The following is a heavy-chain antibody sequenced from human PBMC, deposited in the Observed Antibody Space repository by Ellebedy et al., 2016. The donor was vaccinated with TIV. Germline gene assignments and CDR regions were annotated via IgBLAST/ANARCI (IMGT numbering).Heavy chain of an antibody. CDR3: AREWGGGWSDGY. D-gene: IGHD1-26*01. V-gene: IGHV3-48*04. CDR2: ISSSSSAI. CDR1: GFTFSTYS. J-gene: IGHJ4*02. Sequence: GESLKISXAASGFTFSTYSMNWVRQAPGKGLEWVSYISSSSSAILYADSVKGRFTISRDNAKNSLSLQMNSLRVEDTAVYYCAREWGGGWSDGYWGQGTLVTVSS.